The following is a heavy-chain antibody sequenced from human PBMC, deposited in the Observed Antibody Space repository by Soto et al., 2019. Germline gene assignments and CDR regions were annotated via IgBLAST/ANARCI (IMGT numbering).Heavy chain of an antibody. CDR1: GGTFSSYA. V-gene: IGHV1-69*01. CDR2: IIPIFGTA. D-gene: IGHD3-9*01. J-gene: IGHJ3*02. CDR3: ASVFGRADWLVGAFDI. Sequence: QVQLVQSGAEVKKPGSSVKVSCKASGGTFSSYAISWLRQAPGQGLEWMGGIIPIFGTANYAQKFQGRVTITADESTSTAYMELSSLRSEDTAVYYCASVFGRADWLVGAFDIWGQGTMVTVSS.